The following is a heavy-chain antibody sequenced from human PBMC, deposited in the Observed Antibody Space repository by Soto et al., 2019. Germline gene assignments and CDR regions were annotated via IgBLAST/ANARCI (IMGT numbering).Heavy chain of an antibody. J-gene: IGHJ3*01. Sequence: SETLSLPCAVYGGSFGGYYWSWFRQPPGKGQEWIGEINHSGSTNYNPSLKSRVTISVDTFKNQLSLKLSSVTAADTAVYYCARGLYNFWNCAPERGLMGFWAQGTMDPGS. CDR2: INHSGST. D-gene: IGHD3-3*01. CDR1: GGSFGGYY. V-gene: IGHV4-34*01. CDR3: ARGLYNFWNCAPERGLMGF.